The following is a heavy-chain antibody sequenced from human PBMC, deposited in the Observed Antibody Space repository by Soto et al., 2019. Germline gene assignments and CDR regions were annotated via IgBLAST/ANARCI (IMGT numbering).Heavy chain of an antibody. CDR1: GGSISSSNW. D-gene: IGHD5-18*01. CDR3: ARDHSDPERGYSYGYYYYYGMDV. Sequence: SETLSLTCAVSGGSISSSNWWSWVRQPPGKGLEWIGEIYHSGSTNYNPSLKSRVTISVDKSKNQFSLKLSSVTAADTAVYYCARDHSDPERGYSYGYYYYYGMDVWGQGTTVTVSS. J-gene: IGHJ6*02. V-gene: IGHV4-4*02. CDR2: IYHSGST.